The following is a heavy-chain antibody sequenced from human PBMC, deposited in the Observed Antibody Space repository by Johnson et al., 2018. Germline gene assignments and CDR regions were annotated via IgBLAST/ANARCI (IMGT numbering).Heavy chain of an antibody. CDR2: VYHSGST. D-gene: IGHD6-25*01. CDR1: GGSINDYY. CDR3: ARGGEYFQD. V-gene: IGHV4-59*01. J-gene: IGHJ1*01. Sequence: QVQLQESGPGLVKPSETLSLTCTVSGGSINDYYWSWIRQPPGKGLEYIGYVYHSGSTIYNPSLESRVTISIDTSKNQFSLKLRSVTAADTAMYYCARGGEYFQDWGQGTLVTVSS.